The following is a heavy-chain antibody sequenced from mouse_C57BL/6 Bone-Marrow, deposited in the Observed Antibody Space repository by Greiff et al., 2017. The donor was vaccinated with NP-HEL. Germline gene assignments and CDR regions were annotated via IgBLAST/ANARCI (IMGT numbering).Heavy chain of an antibody. CDR2: ISSGGDYI. J-gene: IGHJ1*03. D-gene: IGHD1-1*01. Sequence: DVQLVESGEGLVKPGGSLKLSCAASGFTFSSYAMSWVRQTPEKRLAWVAYISSGGDYIYYADPVTGRFTISRAHAMNTLYLQMSSLKSEDTAMYYCTRHITTVVATDWYFDVWGTGTTVTVSS. CDR3: TRHITTVVATDWYFDV. CDR1: GFTFSSYA. V-gene: IGHV5-9-1*02.